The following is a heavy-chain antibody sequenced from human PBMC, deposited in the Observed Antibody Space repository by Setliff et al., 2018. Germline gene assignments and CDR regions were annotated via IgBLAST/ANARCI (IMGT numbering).Heavy chain of an antibody. J-gene: IGHJ4*02. Sequence: GGSLRLSCTASGFTFSNAWMTWVRQAPGKGLEWVSIISASGDTTYYADSVKGWFTISRDNSKNTLYLQMNSLRAEDTAVYYCCSGSYLFVYWGQGSLVTVSS. CDR3: CSGSYLFVY. D-gene: IGHD1-26*01. CDR1: GFTFSNAW. CDR2: ISASGDTT. V-gene: IGHV3-23*01.